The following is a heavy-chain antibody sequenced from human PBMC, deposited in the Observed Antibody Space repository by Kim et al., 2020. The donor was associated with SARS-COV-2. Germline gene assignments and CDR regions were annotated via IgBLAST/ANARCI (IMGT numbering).Heavy chain of an antibody. CDR2: IYYSGST. D-gene: IGHD3-16*01. CDR1: GGPISSYY. CDR3: ARESLGDYYYGMDV. J-gene: IGHJ6*02. V-gene: IGHV4-59*01. Sequence: SETLSLTCTVSGGPISSYYWSWIRQPPGKGLEWIGYIYYSGSTNYNPSLKSRVTISVDTSKSQFSLKLSSVTAADTAVYYCARESLGDYYYGMDVWGQGTTVTVSS.